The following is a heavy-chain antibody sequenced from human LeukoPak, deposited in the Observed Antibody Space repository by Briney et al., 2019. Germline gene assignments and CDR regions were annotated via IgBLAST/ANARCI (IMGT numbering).Heavy chain of an antibody. D-gene: IGHD6-19*01. V-gene: IGHV3-23*01. CDR3: AKGTGYSSGWYYFDY. Sequence: GSLRLSCAASGFTFSSYAMSWVRQAPGKGLEWVSAISGSGGSTYYADSVKGRFTISRDNSKNTLYLQMNSLRAEDTAVYYCAKGTGYSSGWYYFDYWGQGTLVTVSS. J-gene: IGHJ4*02. CDR2: ISGSGGST. CDR1: GFTFSSYA.